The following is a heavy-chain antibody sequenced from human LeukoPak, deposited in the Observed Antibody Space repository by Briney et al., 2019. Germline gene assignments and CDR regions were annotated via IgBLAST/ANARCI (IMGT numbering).Heavy chain of an antibody. CDR3: ARERRYYDSSGPDY. J-gene: IGHJ4*02. CDR2: ISGSGGST. D-gene: IGHD3-22*01. V-gene: IGHV3-23*01. CDR1: GFTFSSYA. Sequence: GGSLRLSCAASGFTFSSYAMSWVRQAPGKGLEWVSAISGSGGSTYYADSVKGRFTISRDNSKNTLYLQMNSLRAEDTAVYYCARERRYYDSSGPDYWGQGTLVTVSS.